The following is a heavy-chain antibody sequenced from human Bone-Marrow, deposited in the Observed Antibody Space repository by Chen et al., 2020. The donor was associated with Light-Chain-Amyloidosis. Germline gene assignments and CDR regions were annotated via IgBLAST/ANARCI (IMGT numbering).Heavy chain of an antibody. CDR1: GYSISSGYY. Sequence: QVQLRESGPGLVQASETLSLTCAVSGYSISSGYYWGWIRQPPGKGLEWIGSIYHSGSTYYNPSLKSRVTISVDTSKNQFSLKLSSVTAADTAVYYCARDLNWGWTFGAFDIWGQGTMVTVSS. V-gene: IGHV4-38-2*02. J-gene: IGHJ3*02. CDR3: ARDLNWGWTFGAFDI. CDR2: IYHSGST. D-gene: IGHD7-27*01.